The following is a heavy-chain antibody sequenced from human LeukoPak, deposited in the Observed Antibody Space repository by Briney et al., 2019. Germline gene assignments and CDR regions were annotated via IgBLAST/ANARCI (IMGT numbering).Heavy chain of an antibody. D-gene: IGHD3-10*01. J-gene: IGHJ5*02. CDR1: GASISSTTYY. CDR3: ARGGYYGWGNDFRFDP. Sequence: SETLSLTCTVSGASISSTTYYWGWIRQPPRKGLEWIASIYYSGSTYYNPSLKSRVTISVDTSKNQFSLKLKSVTAADTAVYYCARGGYYGWGNDFRFDPWGQGTLVTVSS. CDR2: IYYSGST. V-gene: IGHV4-39*07.